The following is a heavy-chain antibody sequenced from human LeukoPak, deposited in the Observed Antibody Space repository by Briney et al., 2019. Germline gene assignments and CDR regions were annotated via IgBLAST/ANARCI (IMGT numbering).Heavy chain of an antibody. Sequence: ASVKVSCKASGYTFTSYGISWVRQAPGQGLEWMGWIRAYNGNKNYAQKLQGRVTMTTDTSTSTAYMELRSLRSDDTAVYYCARSPARYYYYYMDVWGKGTTVTVSS. J-gene: IGHJ6*03. CDR3: ARSPARYYYYYMDV. CDR1: GYTFTSYG. V-gene: IGHV1-18*01. CDR2: IRAYNGNK.